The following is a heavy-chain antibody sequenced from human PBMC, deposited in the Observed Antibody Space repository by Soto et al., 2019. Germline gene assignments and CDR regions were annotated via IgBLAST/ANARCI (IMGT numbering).Heavy chain of an antibody. Sequence: GASVKVSCKASGYTFTGYYMHWVRQAPGQGLEWMGWINPNSGGTNYAQKFQGRVTMTRDTSISTAYMELSRLRSDDTAVYYCATEQQLVPGTSYYGMDVWGQGTTVTVSS. D-gene: IGHD6-13*01. CDR1: GYTFTGYY. V-gene: IGHV1-2*02. J-gene: IGHJ6*02. CDR3: ATEQQLVPGTSYYGMDV. CDR2: INPNSGGT.